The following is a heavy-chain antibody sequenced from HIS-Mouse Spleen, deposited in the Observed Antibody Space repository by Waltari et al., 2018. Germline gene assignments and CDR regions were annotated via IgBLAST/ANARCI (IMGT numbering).Heavy chain of an antibody. D-gene: IGHD4-4*01. J-gene: IGHJ4*02. CDR1: GYTFTSYD. V-gene: IGHV1-8*01. CDR2: MNPTSGNT. Sequence: QVQLVQSGAEVKKPGAAVKVSCKASGYTFTSYDINRVRQATGQGLEWMGWMNPTSGNTGYAQKFQGRVTMTRNTSISTAYMELSSLRSEDTAVYYCARGHDYSNYFDYWGQGTLVTVSS. CDR3: ARGHDYSNYFDY.